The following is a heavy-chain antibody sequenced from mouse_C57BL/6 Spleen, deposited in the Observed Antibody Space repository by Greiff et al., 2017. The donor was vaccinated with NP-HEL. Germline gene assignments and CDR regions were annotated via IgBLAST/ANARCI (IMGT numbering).Heavy chain of an antibody. V-gene: IGHV1-82*01. CDR1: GYAFSSSW. CDR2: IYPGDGDT. D-gene: IGHD2-4*01. CDR3: AHDYDGTWFAY. Sequence: VQLQQSGPELVKPGASVKISCKASGYAFSSSWMNWVKQRPGKGLEWIGRIYPGDGDTNYNGKFKGKATLTADKSSSTAYMQLSSLTSEDSAVYFCAHDYDGTWFAYWGQGTLVTVSA. J-gene: IGHJ3*01.